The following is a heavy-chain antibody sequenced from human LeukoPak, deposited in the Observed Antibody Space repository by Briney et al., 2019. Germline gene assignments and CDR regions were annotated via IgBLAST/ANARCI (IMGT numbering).Heavy chain of an antibody. CDR1: GFPFSEYS. J-gene: IGHJ4*02. V-gene: IGHV3-64*02. Sequence: GGSLRLSCAASGFPFSEYSMHWVCQTPGKGLEYVSSISNNGDRTYYVDSVKDRFTISRDNSKNTLYLQMDSLRVDDMAIYYCARGVVVVAATPDFWGQGTLVVVSS. CDR2: ISNNGDRT. CDR3: ARGVVVVAATPDF. D-gene: IGHD2-15*01.